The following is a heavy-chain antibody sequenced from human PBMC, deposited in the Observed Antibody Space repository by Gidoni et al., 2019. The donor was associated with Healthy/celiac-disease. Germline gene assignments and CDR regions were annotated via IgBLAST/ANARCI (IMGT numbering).Heavy chain of an antibody. D-gene: IGHD4-17*01. CDR1: GFTFSSYW. J-gene: IGHJ6*02. Sequence: EVQLVESGGGLVQPGGSLRLSCAASGFTFSSYWLHWVRQAPGKGLVWVSRINSDGSSTSYADSVKGRFTISRDNAKNTLYLQMNSLRAEDTAVYYCARSPGGDYGDYDPPYYYYGMDVWGQGTTVTVSS. V-gene: IGHV3-74*01. CDR2: INSDGSST. CDR3: ARSPGGDYGDYDPPYYYYGMDV.